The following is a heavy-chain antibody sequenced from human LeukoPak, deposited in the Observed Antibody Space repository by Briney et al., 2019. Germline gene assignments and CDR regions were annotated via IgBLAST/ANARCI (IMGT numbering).Heavy chain of an antibody. CDR1: GFTFSSYE. J-gene: IGHJ4*02. CDR3: SRGLGVDY. V-gene: IGHV3-48*03. Sequence: GGSLRLSCAASGFTFSSYEMNWVRQAPGKGLEWVSYISSSGTTKYYADSVKGRFTISRDNAKNSVYLQMNSLRAEDTAVYYCSRGLGVDYWGQGALVTVSS. CDR2: ISSSGTTK. D-gene: IGHD5-12*01.